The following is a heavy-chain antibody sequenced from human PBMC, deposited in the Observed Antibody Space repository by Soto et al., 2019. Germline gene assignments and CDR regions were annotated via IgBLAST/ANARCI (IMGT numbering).Heavy chain of an antibody. D-gene: IGHD6-19*01. CDR1: GDSVATDGAA. Sequence: SQTLSLTCAISGDSVATDGAAWNWIRQSPSRGLEWLGRTYYRSRWYNTYAESVKSRININPDTSKNQFSLQLNSVTPEDTAVYYCARAGFSPFRLVPPFDYWGRGTLVSVS. CDR2: TYYRSRWYN. V-gene: IGHV6-1*01. J-gene: IGHJ4*02. CDR3: ARAGFSPFRLVPPFDY.